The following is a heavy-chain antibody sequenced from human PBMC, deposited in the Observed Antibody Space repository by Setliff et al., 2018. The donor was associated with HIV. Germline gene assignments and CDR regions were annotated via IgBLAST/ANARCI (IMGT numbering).Heavy chain of an antibody. J-gene: IGHJ6*02. CDR3: AREQYHFVVDYYYYYGMDV. D-gene: IGHD2-15*01. CDR2: VYYSGRA. CDR1: GGSISSSGPGYY. Sequence: SETLSLTCTVSGGSISSSGPGYYWGWVRQPPGGGLEWIGSVYYSGRAYYNPSLKSRVTISVDTSQNQFSLQLKHVTAADTAIYYCAREQYHFVVDYYYYYGMDVWGQGNTVTVSS. V-gene: IGHV4-39*07.